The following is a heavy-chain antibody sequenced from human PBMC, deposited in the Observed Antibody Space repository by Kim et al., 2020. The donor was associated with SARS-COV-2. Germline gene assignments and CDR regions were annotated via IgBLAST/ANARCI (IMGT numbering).Heavy chain of an antibody. V-gene: IGHV4-34*01. Sequence: SETLSLTCAVYGGSFSGYYWSWIRQPPGKGLEWIGEINHSGSTNYNPSLKSRVTISVDTSKNQFSLKLSSVTAADTAVYYCARDLPELRYFDWFYGMDVWGHGTTVTLSS. CDR1: GGSFSGYY. D-gene: IGHD3-9*01. J-gene: IGHJ6*02. CDR3: ARDLPELRYFDWFYGMDV. CDR2: INHSGST.